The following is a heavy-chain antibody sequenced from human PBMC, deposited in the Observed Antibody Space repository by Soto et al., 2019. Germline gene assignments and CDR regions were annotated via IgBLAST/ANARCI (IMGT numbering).Heavy chain of an antibody. CDR3: ARLQIPSKDPYYYYYMDV. D-gene: IGHD2-15*01. J-gene: IGHJ6*03. Sequence: SEALSLTCTVSGGSISSSNYYWDLIRQPPGKGLEWIGSINYSGSTYYNPSLKSRVTISVDKSKNQFSLKLRSVTAADTAVYYCARLQIPSKDPYYYYYMDVWGKGTTVTVSS. CDR1: GGSISSSNYY. CDR2: INYSGST. V-gene: IGHV4-39*01.